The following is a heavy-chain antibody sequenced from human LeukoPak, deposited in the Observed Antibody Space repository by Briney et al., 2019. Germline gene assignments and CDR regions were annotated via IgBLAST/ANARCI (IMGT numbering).Heavy chain of an antibody. CDR2: LTGGGGGT. V-gene: IGHV3-23*01. CDR3: AKDKGAVTGTFDY. CDR1: GFTFSGSV. Sequence: GGSLRLSCAASGFTFSGSVMHWVRQAPGKGLEWVSGLTGGGGGTSYADSVKGRFTISRDNSKNTLYLQMNSLRAEDTAVYYCAKDKGAVTGTFDYWGQGTLVTVSS. J-gene: IGHJ4*02. D-gene: IGHD1-14*01.